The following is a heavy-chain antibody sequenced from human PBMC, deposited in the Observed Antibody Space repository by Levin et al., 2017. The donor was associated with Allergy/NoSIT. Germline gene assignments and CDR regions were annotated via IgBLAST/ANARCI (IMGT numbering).Heavy chain of an antibody. CDR1: GLTFSTSG. CDR3: ARDRGVRDLDH. Sequence: GGSLRLSCAASGLTFSTSGMHWVRQAPGKGLEWVAMIWSDASNQYYADSVKGRFTISRDNSKNTLYLEMNSLRAEDTAVYYCARDRGVRDLDHWGQGTLVTVSS. CDR2: IWSDASNQ. D-gene: IGHD2-21*01. V-gene: IGHV3-33*01. J-gene: IGHJ4*02.